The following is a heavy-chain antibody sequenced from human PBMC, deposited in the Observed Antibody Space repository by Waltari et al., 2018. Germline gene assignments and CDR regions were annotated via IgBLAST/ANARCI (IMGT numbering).Heavy chain of an antibody. CDR3: ARTAADYYDSSVWFDP. J-gene: IGHJ5*02. Sequence: QVQLVQSVAEVKKPGSSVKVSCKASGGTFSSYAISWVRQAPGQGLEWMGRIVPICGTANYAQKFQGRVTITADKSTSTAYMELSSLRSEDTSVYYCARTAADYYDSSVWFDPWGQGTLVTVSS. CDR2: IVPICGTA. V-gene: IGHV1-69*13. CDR1: GGTFSSYA. D-gene: IGHD3-22*01.